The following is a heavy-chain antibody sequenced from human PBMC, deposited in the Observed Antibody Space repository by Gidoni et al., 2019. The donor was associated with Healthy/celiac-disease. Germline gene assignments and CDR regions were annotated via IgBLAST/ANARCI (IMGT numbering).Heavy chain of an antibody. CDR3: ARFFYDSSGYGWYFDL. D-gene: IGHD3-22*01. Sequence: QVQLQESGPGLVKPSQTLSLTCTVSGGSISSGGYYWSWIRQHPGKGLEWIGYIYYSGSTYYNPSLKSRVTISVDTSKNQFSLKLSSVTAADTAVYYCARFFYDSSGYGWYFDLWGRGTLVTVSS. CDR2: IYYSGST. J-gene: IGHJ2*01. CDR1: GGSISSGGYY. V-gene: IGHV4-31*03.